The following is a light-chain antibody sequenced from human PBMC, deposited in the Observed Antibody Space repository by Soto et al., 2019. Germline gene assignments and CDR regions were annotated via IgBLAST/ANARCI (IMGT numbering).Light chain of an antibody. CDR1: ESIANY. J-gene: IGKJ2*01. V-gene: IGKV1-39*01. CDR3: QQSYISPYT. CDR2: AAS. Sequence: DIQMTQSPSSLSASVGDIVTITCRASESIANYLNWYQQKPGKAPNLLIYAASTLQTGVPSRFSGSGSGTDFTLTISSLQTEDFATYFCQQSYISPYTFGQGTKLDI.